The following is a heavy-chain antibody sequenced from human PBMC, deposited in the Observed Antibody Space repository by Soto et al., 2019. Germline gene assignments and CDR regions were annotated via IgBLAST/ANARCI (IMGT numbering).Heavy chain of an antibody. CDR3: ARGRIVASIHDAFEI. CDR1: GYPFTSYG. CDR2: ISAYNGNR. V-gene: IGHV1-18*01. D-gene: IGHD5-12*01. Sequence: QGQLLQSGDEVKTPGASVRVSCRASGYPFTSYGISWVRQAPGQGLEWVAWISAYNGNRDIAPKFQGRVTMTLETSTGTAHMELGDLTSAATAVYYCARGRIVASIHDAFEIWGQGTNVTVSS. J-gene: IGHJ3*02.